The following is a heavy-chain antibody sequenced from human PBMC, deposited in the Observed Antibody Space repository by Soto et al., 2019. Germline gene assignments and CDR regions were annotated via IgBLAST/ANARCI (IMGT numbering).Heavy chain of an antibody. V-gene: IGHV4-38-2*02. CDR3: ARVHVMVVAGSTFDY. J-gene: IGHJ4*01. Sequence: PSETLSLTCTVSGYSISSGSYCAWIRQPPEKGPEWIASIYHGGTTFYNPSLKSRITISVDTSNNQFSLKLTSVTAADTAVYYCARVHVMVVAGSTFDYWGHGTLVTVS. CDR2: IYHGGTT. CDR1: GYSISSGSY. D-gene: IGHD6-19*01.